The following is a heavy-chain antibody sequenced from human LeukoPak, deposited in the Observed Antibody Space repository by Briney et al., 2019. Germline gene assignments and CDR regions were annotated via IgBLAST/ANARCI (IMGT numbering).Heavy chain of an antibody. Sequence: GGSLRLSCAASGFTFSNAWMSWVRQAPGKGLEWVSVISGSGGSTYYADSVKGRFTISRDNSKNTLYLQMNSLRAEDTAVYYCAKDPSYYDFWSGSSPNWYFDLWGRGTLVTV. CDR3: AKDPSYYDFWSGSSPNWYFDL. CDR1: GFTFSNAW. D-gene: IGHD3-3*01. CDR2: ISGSGGST. J-gene: IGHJ2*01. V-gene: IGHV3-23*01.